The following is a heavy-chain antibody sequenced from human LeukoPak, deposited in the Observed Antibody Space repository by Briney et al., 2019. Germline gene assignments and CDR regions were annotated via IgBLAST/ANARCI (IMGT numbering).Heavy chain of an antibody. Sequence: GASVKVSCKASGGTFSSYAISWVRQAPGQGLEWMGGIIPIFGTANYAQKFQGRVTITADKSTSTAYMELSSLKASDTAMYYCARRDAALTGGFDYWGQGTLVTVSS. V-gene: IGHV1-69*06. J-gene: IGHJ4*02. CDR1: GGTFSSYA. D-gene: IGHD3-9*01. CDR2: IIPIFGTA. CDR3: ARRDAALTGGFDY.